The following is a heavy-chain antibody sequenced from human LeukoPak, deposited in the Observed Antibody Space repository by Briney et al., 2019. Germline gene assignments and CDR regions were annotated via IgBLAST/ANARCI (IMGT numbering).Heavy chain of an antibody. V-gene: IGHV1-18*01. J-gene: IGHJ4*02. D-gene: IGHD6-13*01. CDR2: ISVNGGYT. Sequence: ASVKVSCKVSGYSFINSGISWVRQAPGQGLEWMGWISVNGGYTNFAQSHRDRVTLPTDTSTSTAYLELTDLRSDDKAVYYCAREGGIAAGWETDWGQGTLVTVSS. CDR3: AREGGIAAGWETD. CDR1: GYSFINSG.